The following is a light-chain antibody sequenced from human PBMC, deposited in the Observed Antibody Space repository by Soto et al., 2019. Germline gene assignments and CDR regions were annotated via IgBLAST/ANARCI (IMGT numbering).Light chain of an antibody. CDR2: EVS. Sequence: QSVLTQPPSASGSPGQSVTISCTGTNSDVADYNYVSWYQQYPGKAPKLMIYEVSKRPSGVPDRFSGSKSGNTASLTVSGLQAEDEADYYCSSYAGSNNWVFGGGTKLTVL. CDR3: SSYAGSNNWV. J-gene: IGLJ3*02. CDR1: NSDVADYNY. V-gene: IGLV2-8*01.